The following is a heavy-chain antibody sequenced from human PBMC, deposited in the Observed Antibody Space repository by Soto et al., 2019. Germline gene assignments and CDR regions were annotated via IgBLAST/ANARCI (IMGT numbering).Heavy chain of an antibody. J-gene: IGHJ4*02. CDR2: ISGYNSIK. CDR1: GYTFSSYG. V-gene: IGHV1-18*01. D-gene: IGHD6-13*01. CDR3: ARAFGSTDY. Sequence: QVQLVQSGAEVKKPGASVKVSCEASGYTFSSYGISWVRQAPGQGFEWMGWISGYNSIKRYAQEFQGRVTMTTDTSTSTAYMELRSLRSADTAVYYCARAFGSTDYWGPGTLVTVSS.